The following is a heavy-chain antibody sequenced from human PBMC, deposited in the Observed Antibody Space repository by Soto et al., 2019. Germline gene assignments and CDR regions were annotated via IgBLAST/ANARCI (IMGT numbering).Heavy chain of an antibody. Sequence: EVQLVESGGGLVQPGGSLRLSCAASGFTVSSNYMSWVRQAPGKGLEWVSVIYSGGSTYYADSVKGRFTISRDNSKNTLYLQMNSLRGEDTAVYYSASVPKPPVAGTDLGEYYYYMDVWGKGTTVTVSS. V-gene: IGHV3-66*01. CDR3: ASVPKPPVAGTDLGEYYYYMDV. J-gene: IGHJ6*03. D-gene: IGHD6-19*01. CDR2: IYSGGST. CDR1: GFTVSSNY.